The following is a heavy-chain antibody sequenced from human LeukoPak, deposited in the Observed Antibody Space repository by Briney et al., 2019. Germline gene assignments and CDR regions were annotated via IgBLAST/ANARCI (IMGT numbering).Heavy chain of an antibody. CDR3: ATTYYGSGSYYNVIYYYMDV. CDR2: ISYDGSNK. V-gene: IGHV3-30*03. D-gene: IGHD3-10*01. J-gene: IGHJ6*03. Sequence: PGGSLRLSCAASGFSFSSYGMHWVRQAPGKGLEWVAVISYDGSNKYYADSVKGRFTISRDNSKNTLYLQMNSLRAEDTAVYYCATTYYGSGSYYNVIYYYMDVWGKGTTVTVS. CDR1: GFSFSSYG.